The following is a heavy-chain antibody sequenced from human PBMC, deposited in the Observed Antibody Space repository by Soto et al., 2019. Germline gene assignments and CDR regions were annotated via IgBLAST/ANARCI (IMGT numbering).Heavy chain of an antibody. CDR2: IYYSGRT. CDR3: ARSSSPNGVWSGIFDD. V-gene: IGHV4-59*02. D-gene: IGHD3-3*01. J-gene: IGHJ4*02. CDR1: GGSVRSYY. Sequence: SENLCLTCTVCGGSVRSYYGSWIRQPPGKGLEWIGYIYYSGRTNYNPSLKRRVTISVDTSKNQFSLKLSSVTAADTDVYYCARSSSPNGVWSGIFDDWGQGTLVTVSS.